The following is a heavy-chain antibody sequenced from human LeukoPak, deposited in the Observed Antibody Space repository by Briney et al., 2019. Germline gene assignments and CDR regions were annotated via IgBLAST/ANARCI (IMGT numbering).Heavy chain of an antibody. J-gene: IGHJ4*02. D-gene: IGHD3-16*02. CDR3: ARGITQGDDYGWGSYRDDYFDY. Sequence: SVNVSCKASGGTFSSYAISWVRQAPGQGLEWMGGIIPIFGTANYAQKFQGRVTITADESTGTAYMELSSLRSEDTAVYYCARGITQGDDYGWGSYRDDYFDYWGQGTLVTVSS. V-gene: IGHV1-69*13. CDR1: GGTFSSYA. CDR2: IIPIFGTA.